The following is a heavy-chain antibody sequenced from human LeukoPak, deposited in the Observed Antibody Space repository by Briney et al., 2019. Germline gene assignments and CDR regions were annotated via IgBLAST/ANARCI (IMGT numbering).Heavy chain of an antibody. CDR1: GFTFSSYA. V-gene: IGHV3-23*01. CDR2: ISSSVTST. Sequence: GGSLRLSCAASGFTFSSYAMSWVRQAPGKGLEWVSTISSSVTSTYYADSVQGRFTISRDNSKNTLYLQMSSLRAEDTAVYYCARGSGGYYPEYWGQGTLVTVSS. CDR3: ARGSGGYYPEY. J-gene: IGHJ4*02. D-gene: IGHD3-10*01.